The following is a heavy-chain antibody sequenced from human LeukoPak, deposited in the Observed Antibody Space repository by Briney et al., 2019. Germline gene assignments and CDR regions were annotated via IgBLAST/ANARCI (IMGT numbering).Heavy chain of an antibody. CDR3: ASLYYYDSSGYYTKDYYYYYGMDV. J-gene: IGHJ6*02. V-gene: IGHV1-69*13. CDR1: GGTFSSYA. CDR2: IIPIFGTA. Sequence: SVKVSCKASGGTFSSYAISWVRQAPGQGLEWMGGIIPIFGTANYAQKFQGRVTITADESTSTAYMELSSLRSEDTAVYYCASLYYYDSSGYYTKDYYYYYGMDVWGQGTTVTVSS. D-gene: IGHD3-22*01.